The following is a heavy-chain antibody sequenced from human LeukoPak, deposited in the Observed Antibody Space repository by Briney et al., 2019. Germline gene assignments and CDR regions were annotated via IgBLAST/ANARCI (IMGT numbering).Heavy chain of an antibody. D-gene: IGHD6-13*01. CDR3: AKAVRGSSSLFDY. J-gene: IGHJ4*02. V-gene: IGHV3-30*18. CDR2: ISYDGSNK. CDR1: GFTFSSYA. Sequence: AGGSLRLPCAASGFTFSSYAMSWVRQAPGKGLEWVAVISYDGSNKYYADSVKGRFTISRDNSKNTLYLQMNSLRAEDTAVYYCAKAVRGSSSLFDYWGQGTLVTVSS.